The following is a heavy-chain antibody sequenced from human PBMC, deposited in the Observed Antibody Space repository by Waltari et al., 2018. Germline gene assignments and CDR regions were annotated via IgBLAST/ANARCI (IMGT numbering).Heavy chain of an antibody. V-gene: IGHV1-69*05. D-gene: IGHD6-6*01. CDR2: IIPIFGTA. Sequence: QVQLVQSGAEVKKPGSSVKVSCKASGGTFSSYAISWVRQAPGQGLEWMGGIIPIFGTANYAQKFQGRVTITTDESTSTAYMELSRLRSDDTAVYYCATGSIAARRQNWYFDLWGRGTLVTVSS. J-gene: IGHJ2*01. CDR3: ATGSIAARRQNWYFDL. CDR1: GGTFSSYA.